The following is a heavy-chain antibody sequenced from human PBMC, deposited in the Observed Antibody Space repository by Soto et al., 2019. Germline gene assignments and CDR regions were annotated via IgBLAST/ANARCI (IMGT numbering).Heavy chain of an antibody. V-gene: IGHV3-23*01. CDR1: GFAFSTYA. CDR3: AKETSQGWFDP. J-gene: IGHJ5*02. CDR2: ISGSGGSS. Sequence: PGGSLRLSCAASGFAFSTYAMTWVRQAPGKGLEWVSVISGSGGSSYYAASVKGRFTISRDNSKNTLFLQMNGLRAEDTAVYYCAKETSQGWFDPWGQGTLVTVSS.